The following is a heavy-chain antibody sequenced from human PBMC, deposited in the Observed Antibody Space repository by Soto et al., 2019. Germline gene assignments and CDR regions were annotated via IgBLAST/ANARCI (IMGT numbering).Heavy chain of an antibody. CDR2: VNSDGTSI. CDR3: AREVAPAATPPSSVMDV. V-gene: IGHV3-74*01. J-gene: IGHJ6*02. Sequence: WGSLRLSCAASGFAISGLWIHCFRRAPFKCRVWVSRVNSDGTSISYADSVKGRFTISRDNARNTLYLQMNSLRDEDTAVYYCAREVAPAATPPSSVMDVWGQGTTVTVSS. D-gene: IGHD2-2*01. CDR1: GFAISGLW.